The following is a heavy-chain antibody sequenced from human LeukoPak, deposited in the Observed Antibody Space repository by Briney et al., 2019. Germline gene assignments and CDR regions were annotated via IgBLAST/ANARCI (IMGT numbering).Heavy chain of an antibody. V-gene: IGHV3-30*02. Sequence: QPGGSLRLSCAASGFTFSSYGMHWVRQAPGKGQEWVAFIRNEESNKYYADSVKGRFTISRDNSKNTLYLQMNSLRAEDTAVYYCAKAPGSGNEVYYYYYMDVWGKGTTVTVSS. CDR3: AKAPGSGNEVYYYYYMDV. D-gene: IGHD3-10*01. CDR2: IRNEESNK. CDR1: GFTFSSYG. J-gene: IGHJ6*03.